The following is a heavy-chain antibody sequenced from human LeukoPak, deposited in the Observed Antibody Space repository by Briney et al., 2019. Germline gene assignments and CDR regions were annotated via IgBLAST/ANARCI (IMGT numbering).Heavy chain of an antibody. CDR3: ARDIGWPNNWFDP. V-gene: IGHV3-30*14. J-gene: IGHJ5*02. CDR1: GFTFSNYA. CDR2: ISYDRSNK. D-gene: IGHD2-15*01. Sequence: GGSLRLSCAASGFTFSNYAIHWVRQAPGKGLEWVAVISYAGSIISYDRSNKFCADSVKGRFTISRDNSKNTLYLQMNSLRAEDTAVYYCARDIGWPNNWFDPWGQGTLVTVSS.